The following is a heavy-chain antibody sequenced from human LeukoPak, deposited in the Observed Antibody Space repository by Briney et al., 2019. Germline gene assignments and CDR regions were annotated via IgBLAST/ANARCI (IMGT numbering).Heavy chain of an antibody. Sequence: GGSRRLSCAAPGFTFSSYWMHWVRQAPGKGLGLVSRINSDGSSTSYADSVKGRFAISRDYAKNTLYLQMNSLRAEDTAVYYCARALWQQLVNWFDPWGQGTLVTVSS. V-gene: IGHV3-74*01. CDR3: ARALWQQLVNWFDP. J-gene: IGHJ5*02. CDR1: GFTFSSYW. D-gene: IGHD6-13*01. CDR2: INSDGSST.